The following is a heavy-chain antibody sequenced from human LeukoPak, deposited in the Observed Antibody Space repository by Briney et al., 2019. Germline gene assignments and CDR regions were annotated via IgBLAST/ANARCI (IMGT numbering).Heavy chain of an antibody. J-gene: IGHJ4*02. CDR3: ARSPLGVAPFDY. V-gene: IGHV3-72*01. CDR2: IRNKANGYTT. Sequence: GGSLRLSCAASGFTVSSNYMSWVRQAPGEGLEWVARIRNKANGYTTEYAASVKGRFTISGDDSENSLYLQMDSLKTEDTAVYYCARSPLGVAPFDYWGQGTLVTVSS. CDR1: GFTVSSNY. D-gene: IGHD3-10*01.